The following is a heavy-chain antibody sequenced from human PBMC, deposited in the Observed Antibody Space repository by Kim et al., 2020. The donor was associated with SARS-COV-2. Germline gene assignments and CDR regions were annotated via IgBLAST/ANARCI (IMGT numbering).Heavy chain of an antibody. Sequence: GSLRLSCAASRFTFGDYTMHWVRQAPGKGLEWVSLISWDGDTYYADSVKGRFTISSDNSKNSLYLQMNSLRTEDTALYYCARGGGSGSYWGYYFDYWGQGTLVTVSS. CDR2: ISWDGDT. J-gene: IGHJ4*02. CDR1: RFTFGDYT. V-gene: IGHV3-43*01. D-gene: IGHD3-10*01. CDR3: ARGGGSGSYWGYYFDY.